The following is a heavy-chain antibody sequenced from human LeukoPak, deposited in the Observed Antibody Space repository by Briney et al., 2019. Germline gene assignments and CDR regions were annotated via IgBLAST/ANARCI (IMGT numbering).Heavy chain of an antibody. CDR2: ISSSSSYI. CDR1: GFTFSSYS. CDR3: ARDDSRITMIVRPLGYFQH. D-gene: IGHD3-22*01. J-gene: IGHJ1*01. V-gene: IGHV3-21*01. Sequence: PGGSLRLSCAASGFTFSSYSMNWVRQAPGKGLEWVSSISSSSSYIYYADSVKGRFTISRDNAKNSLYLQMNSLRAEDTAVYYCARDDSRITMIVRPLGYFQHWGQGTLVTVSS.